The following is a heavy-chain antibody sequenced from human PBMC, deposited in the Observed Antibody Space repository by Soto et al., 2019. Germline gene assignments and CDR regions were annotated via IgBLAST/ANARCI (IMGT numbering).Heavy chain of an antibody. V-gene: IGHV3-23*01. Sequence: GGSLRLSCAASRFTFSNYVMNWVRQAPGKGLEWVSGISGSGENIYYADSVRGRFTISRDNPKNTLYLQMNSLRAEDTALYYCAKDTCSTTNCYAHYWGQGTLVTV. D-gene: IGHD2-2*01. CDR2: ISGSGENI. J-gene: IGHJ4*02. CDR1: RFTFSNYV. CDR3: AKDTCSTTNCYAHY.